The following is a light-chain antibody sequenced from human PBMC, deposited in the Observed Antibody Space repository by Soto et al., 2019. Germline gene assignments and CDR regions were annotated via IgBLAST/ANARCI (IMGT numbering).Light chain of an antibody. Sequence: NFMLTQPHSVSESPGKTVTISCTRSSGGIASNYVQWFQQRPGSSPTTVIYKDNQRPSGVPDRFSGSIDSSSNSASLTISGLKTEDEADYYCQSYDTNNWVFGGGTKLTVL. CDR2: KDN. V-gene: IGLV6-57*01. CDR3: QSYDTNNWV. CDR1: SGGIASNY. J-gene: IGLJ3*02.